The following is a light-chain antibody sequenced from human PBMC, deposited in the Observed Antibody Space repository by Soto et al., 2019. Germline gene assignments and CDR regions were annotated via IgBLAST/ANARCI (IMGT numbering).Light chain of an antibody. V-gene: IGKV1-39*01. CDR1: ETISRS. CDR2: AAS. Sequence: DIHMTQSPSSLSASVGDIVTITWRASETISRSLNWFQQKPGKAPKLLIYAASILQNEVPSRFSGSGSGTDFTLSITSLQFEDFATYYCQRTHSVPLTFGQGTRLEIK. CDR3: QRTHSVPLT. J-gene: IGKJ5*01.